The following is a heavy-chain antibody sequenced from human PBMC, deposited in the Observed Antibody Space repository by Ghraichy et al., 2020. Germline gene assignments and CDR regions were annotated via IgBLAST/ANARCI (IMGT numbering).Heavy chain of an antibody. Sequence: GGSLRLSCAASGFTFSDHYMDWVRQTPGKGLEWVGRTRTKAMSYTTEYAASVRDRFTISRDDSKNSVYLQMNSLKTEDTAVYYCAKAYCSSSSCYGGFDPWGQGTLVTVSS. J-gene: IGHJ5*02. CDR3: AKAYCSSSSCYGGFDP. D-gene: IGHD2-2*01. CDR1: GFTFSDHY. CDR2: TRTKAMSYTT. V-gene: IGHV3-72*01.